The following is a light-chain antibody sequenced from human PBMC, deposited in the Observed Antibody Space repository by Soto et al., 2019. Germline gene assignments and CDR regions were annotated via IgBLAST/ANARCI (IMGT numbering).Light chain of an antibody. V-gene: IGKV3-20*01. Sequence: EIVLTQSPATLSLSPGERATLSCRASQSVSSYLAWYQQKPGQAPRLLIYETSSRATGIPDRFRGSGSGTEFALTITRVEPEDVAMYFCQQYGSSPGTFGQGTKVDIK. CDR2: ETS. J-gene: IGKJ1*01. CDR1: QSVSSY. CDR3: QQYGSSPGT.